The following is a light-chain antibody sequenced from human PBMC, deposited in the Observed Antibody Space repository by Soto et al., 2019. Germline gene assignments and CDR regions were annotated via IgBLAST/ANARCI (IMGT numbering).Light chain of an antibody. CDR3: AAWDDSLSGWV. V-gene: IGLV1-47*01. CDR2: RNN. Sequence: QSVVTQPPSASGTPGQRVTISCSGSSSNIGSNYVYWYQQLPGTAPKLLIYRNNQRPSGVPDRFSGSKSGTSAFLAISGLRSEDEADYYCAAWDDSLSGWVFGGGTKLTVL. J-gene: IGLJ3*02. CDR1: SSNIGSNY.